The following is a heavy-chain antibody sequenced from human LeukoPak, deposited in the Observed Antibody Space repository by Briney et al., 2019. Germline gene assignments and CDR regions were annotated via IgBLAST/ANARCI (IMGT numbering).Heavy chain of an antibody. J-gene: IGHJ4*02. V-gene: IGHV3-30*18. Sequence: GGSLRLSCTPSGTASGFSFNNAWMNWVRQAPGKGLEWLAAVSYDGNDKYYADSVKGRFTISRDNSKNTLNLQINNLRPEDTAMYFCTKDLRGGLWFYYFESWGQGTQVTVSS. CDR1: GFSFNNAW. CDR2: VSYDGNDK. CDR3: TKDLRGGLWFYYFES. D-gene: IGHD3-10*01.